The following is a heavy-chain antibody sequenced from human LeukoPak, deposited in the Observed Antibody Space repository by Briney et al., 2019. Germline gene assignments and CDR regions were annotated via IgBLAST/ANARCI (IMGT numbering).Heavy chain of an antibody. D-gene: IGHD6-19*01. Sequence: PSETLSLTCTVSGGSISSGSYYWSWIRQPAGKGLEWIGRIYTSGSTNYNPSLESRVTISVDTSKNQFSLKLSSVTAADTAVYYCARDDYRGQWLSWGQGTLVTVSS. CDR2: IYTSGST. J-gene: IGHJ4*02. V-gene: IGHV4-61*02. CDR1: GGSISSGSYY. CDR3: ARDDYRGQWLS.